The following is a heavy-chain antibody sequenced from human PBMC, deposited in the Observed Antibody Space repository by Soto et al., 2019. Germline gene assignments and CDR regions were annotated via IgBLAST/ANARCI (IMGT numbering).Heavy chain of an antibody. Sequence: SETLSLTCPVSGCSISSSIFHWGWIRQPPGKGLEWIGSIYYSGSTYYSPSLKSRVTISVDTSKNQFSLKLSSVTAADTAVYYCARRERAAGTDWWFDPWGQGTLVTVSS. CDR3: ARRERAAGTDWWFDP. J-gene: IGHJ5*02. CDR1: GCSISSSIFH. D-gene: IGHD6-13*01. CDR2: IYYSGST. V-gene: IGHV4-39*01.